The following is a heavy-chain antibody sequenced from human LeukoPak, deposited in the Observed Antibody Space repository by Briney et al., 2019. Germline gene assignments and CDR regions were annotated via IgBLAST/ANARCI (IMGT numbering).Heavy chain of an antibody. V-gene: IGHV4-59*01. CDR1: GGSISSYY. CDR2: IHYIGTT. J-gene: IGHJ1*01. D-gene: IGHD6-13*01. CDR3: ARSYSSTWYGDFQH. Sequence: SETLSLTCTVSGGSISSYYWSWVRQPPGKGLEWIGYIHYIGTTNYNPSLKSGITISVDKTKNKLSRNLRSVPAADTAVYYCARSYSSTWYGDFQHWGQGTLVTVSS.